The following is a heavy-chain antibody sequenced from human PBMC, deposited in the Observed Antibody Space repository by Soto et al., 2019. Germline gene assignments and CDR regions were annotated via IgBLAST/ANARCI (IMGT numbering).Heavy chain of an antibody. CDR3: ARDRY. J-gene: IGHJ4*02. CDR2: ISYDGSNK. Sequence: LRLSCAASGFTFSSYSMHWVRQAPGKGLEWVAVISYDGSNKYYADSVKGRFTISRDNSKNTLYLQMNSLRAEDTAVYYCARDRYWGQGTLVTVSS. V-gene: IGHV3-30-3*01. CDR1: GFTFSSYS.